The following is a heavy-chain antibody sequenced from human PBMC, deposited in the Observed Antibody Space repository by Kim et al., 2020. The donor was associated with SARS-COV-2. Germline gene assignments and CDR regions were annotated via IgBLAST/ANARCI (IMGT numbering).Heavy chain of an antibody. D-gene: IGHD1-7*01. V-gene: IGHV4-34*01. CDR1: GGSFSGYY. J-gene: IGHJ6*02. CDR2: INHSGST. Sequence: SETLSLTCAVYGGSFSGYYWSWIRQPPGKGLEWIGEINHSGSTNYNPSLKSRVTISVDTSKNQFSLKLSSVTAADTAVYYCARGGNWNYGSFYYYYYGMDVWGQGTTVTVSS. CDR3: ARGGNWNYGSFYYYYYGMDV.